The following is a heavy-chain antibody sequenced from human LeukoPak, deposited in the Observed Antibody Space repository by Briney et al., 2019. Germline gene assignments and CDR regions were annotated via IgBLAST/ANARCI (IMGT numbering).Heavy chain of an antibody. CDR3: ARGPLWFGTPHYFDY. D-gene: IGHD3-10*01. J-gene: IGHJ4*02. V-gene: IGHV4-59*12. Sequence: SETLSLTCTVSGGSISSYYWSWIRQPPGKGLEWLGYIYYSGSTYYNPSLKSRVTISVDTSKNQFSLKLSSVTAADTAVYYCARGPLWFGTPHYFDYWGQGTLVTVSS. CDR2: IYYSGST. CDR1: GGSISSYY.